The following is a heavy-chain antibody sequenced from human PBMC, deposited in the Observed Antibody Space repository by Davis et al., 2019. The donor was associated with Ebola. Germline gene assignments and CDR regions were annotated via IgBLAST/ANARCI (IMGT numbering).Heavy chain of an antibody. CDR2: IRYDGSNK. J-gene: IGHJ6*03. CDR3: AKGYCSSTSCYPYYYYYYMDV. D-gene: IGHD2-2*01. V-gene: IGHV3-30*02. Sequence: GESLKISCAASGFTFSSYGMHWVRQAPGKGLEWVAFIRYDGSNKYYADSVKGRFTISRDNSKNTLYLQMNRLRAEDTAVYYCAKGYCSSTSCYPYYYYYYMDVWGKGTTVTVSS. CDR1: GFTFSSYG.